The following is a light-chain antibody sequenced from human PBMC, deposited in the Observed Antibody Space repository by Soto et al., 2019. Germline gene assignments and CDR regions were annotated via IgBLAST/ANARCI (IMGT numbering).Light chain of an antibody. CDR1: QSVSSS. Sequence: EIVLTQSPGTLSLSPGGRATLSCRARQSVSSSPLSWYQQKPGQAPRLLIYGASTRATGIPARFSGSGSGTEFTLTISSLQSEDFAVYYCQQYNNWPPWTFGQGTKVDIK. J-gene: IGKJ1*01. CDR3: QQYNNWPPWT. CDR2: GAS. V-gene: IGKV3-15*01.